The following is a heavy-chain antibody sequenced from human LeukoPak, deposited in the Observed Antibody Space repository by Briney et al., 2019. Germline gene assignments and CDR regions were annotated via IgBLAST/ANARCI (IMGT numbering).Heavy chain of an antibody. J-gene: IGHJ4*02. CDR2: IYYSGST. V-gene: IGHV4-31*03. CDR1: GGSISSGGSY. Sequence: SETLSLTCTVSGGSISSGGSYWSWIRQHPGKCLEWIGYIYYSGSTYYNPSLKSRVTISVDTSKNQFSLKLSSVTSADTAVYYCARYDVIESQQLATYFDYWGQGTLVTVSS. D-gene: IGHD6-13*01. CDR3: ARYDVIESQQLATYFDY.